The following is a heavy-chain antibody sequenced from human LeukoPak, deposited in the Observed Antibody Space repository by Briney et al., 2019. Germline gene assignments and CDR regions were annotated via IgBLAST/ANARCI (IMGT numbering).Heavy chain of an antibody. CDR2: INHSGST. CDR1: GGSISSYY. V-gene: IGHV4-34*01. CDR3: ASSPPDY. J-gene: IGHJ4*02. Sequence: PSETLSLTCTVSGGSISSYYWSWIRQPPGKGLEWIGEINHSGSTNYNPSLKSRVTISVDTSKNQFSLKLSSVTAADTAVYYCASSPPDYWGQGTLVTVSS.